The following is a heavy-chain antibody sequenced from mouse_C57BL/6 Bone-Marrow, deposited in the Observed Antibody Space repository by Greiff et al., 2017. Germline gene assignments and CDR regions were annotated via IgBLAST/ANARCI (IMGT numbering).Heavy chain of an antibody. J-gene: IGHJ3*01. Sequence: QVQLQQPGAELVKPGASVKLSCKASGYTFTSYWMHWVKQRPGQGLEWIGMIHPNSGSTKYNEKFKSKATLTVDKSSSTAYMQLSSLTSEDSAVYYCARGLRLPPWFAYWGQGTLVTVSA. V-gene: IGHV1-64*01. D-gene: IGHD3-2*02. CDR2: IHPNSGST. CDR1: GYTFTSYW. CDR3: ARGLRLPPWFAY.